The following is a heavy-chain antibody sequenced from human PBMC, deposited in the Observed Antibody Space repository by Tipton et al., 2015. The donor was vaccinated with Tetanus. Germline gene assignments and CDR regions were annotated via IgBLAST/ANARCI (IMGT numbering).Heavy chain of an antibody. J-gene: IGHJ6*01. CDR3: ARDFAGTPGAYFNGMDV. D-gene: IGHD3-16*01. V-gene: IGHV3-33*01. CDR1: GFTFSSFG. CDR2: IWSDGSKK. Sequence: SLRLSCAASGFTFSSFGMHWVRQAPGKGLEWVAVIWSDGSKKYYADSVKGRLTISRDNSKSTLFLQMNSLRVDDTAVFYCARDFAGTPGAYFNGMDVWGPGTTVTVSS.